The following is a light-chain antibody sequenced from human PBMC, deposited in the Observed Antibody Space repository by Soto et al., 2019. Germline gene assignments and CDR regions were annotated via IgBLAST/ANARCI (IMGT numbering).Light chain of an antibody. Sequence: EIVMTQSPATLSVSPGERATLSCRASQSVSSNLAWYQQKPGQAPRLLIYGASTRATGIPARFSGSGSGTEFTLTISSLQSEDFAVYYCQQYNNWPPPITFGPWTKVDIK. CDR2: GAS. CDR1: QSVSSN. J-gene: IGKJ3*01. CDR3: QQYNNWPPPIT. V-gene: IGKV3-15*01.